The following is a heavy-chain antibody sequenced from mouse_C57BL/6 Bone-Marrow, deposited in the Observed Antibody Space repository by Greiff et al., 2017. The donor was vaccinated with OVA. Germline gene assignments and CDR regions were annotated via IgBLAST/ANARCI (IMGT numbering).Heavy chain of an antibody. J-gene: IGHJ1*03. CDR2: IHPNSGST. CDR1: GYTFTSYW. CDR3: ARECNYWYFDV. V-gene: IGHV1-64*01. Sequence: QVQLQQPGAELVKPGASVKLSCKASGYTFTSYWMHWVKQRPGQGLEWIGMIHPNSGSTNYNEKFKSKATLTVDKSSSTAYMQRSSLTSEDSAVYYCARECNYWYFDVWGTGTTVTVSS.